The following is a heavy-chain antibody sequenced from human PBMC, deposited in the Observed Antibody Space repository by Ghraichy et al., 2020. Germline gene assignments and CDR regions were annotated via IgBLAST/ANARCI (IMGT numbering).Heavy chain of an antibody. Sequence: GESLNISCKGSGYSFTSYWIGWVRQMPGKGLEWMGIIYPGDSDTRYSPSFQGQVTISADKSISTAYLQWSSLKASDTAMYYCARFVGSYSSSWNYYYYYGMDVWGQGTTVTVSS. V-gene: IGHV5-51*01. CDR1: GYSFTSYW. J-gene: IGHJ6*02. D-gene: IGHD6-13*01. CDR3: ARFVGSYSSSWNYYYYYGMDV. CDR2: IYPGDSDT.